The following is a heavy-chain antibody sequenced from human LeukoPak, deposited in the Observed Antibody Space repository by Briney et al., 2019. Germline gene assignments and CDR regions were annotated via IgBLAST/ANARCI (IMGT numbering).Heavy chain of an antibody. Sequence: GESLKISCKGSGYSFTSYWIGWVRQMPGKGLEWMGIIYPGDSDTRYSPSFQGQVTISADKSISTAYLQWSSLKASDTAMYYCARQFPYYDSSGYYPVYYGMDVWGQGTTVTVSS. CDR1: GYSFTSYW. D-gene: IGHD3-22*01. CDR3: ARQFPYYDSSGYYPVYYGMDV. J-gene: IGHJ6*02. V-gene: IGHV5-51*01. CDR2: IYPGDSDT.